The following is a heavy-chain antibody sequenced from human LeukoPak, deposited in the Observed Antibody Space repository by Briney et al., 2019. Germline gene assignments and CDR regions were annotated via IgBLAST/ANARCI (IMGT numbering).Heavy chain of an antibody. V-gene: IGHV1-69*01. CDR3: ARGLGDSSGYYYSDY. CDR1: GGTFSTYA. J-gene: IGHJ4*02. D-gene: IGHD3-22*01. Sequence: GASVKVSCKTSGGTFSTYAISWVRQAPGQGLEWMGGIIPIFGTGNYAQKFQGRVTITADESTSTAYMELSSLRSGDTAVYYCARGLGDSSGYYYSDYWGQGTLVTVSS. CDR2: IIPIFGTG.